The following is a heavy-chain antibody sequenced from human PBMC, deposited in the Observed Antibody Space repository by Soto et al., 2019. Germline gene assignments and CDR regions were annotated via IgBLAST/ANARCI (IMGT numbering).Heavy chain of an antibody. CDR2: IYWDNDK. Sequence: QITLKESGPTLVKPTQTLTLTCTFSGFSLNTTAVGVGWIRQPPGKALEWLALIYWDNDKRYNPSLKTRLTLTKETSKNQVVLKMTTMDPVDTATYFCAHREGDEYVWGSYKAAFDIWGQGTMVTVSS. V-gene: IGHV2-5*02. D-gene: IGHD3-16*01. CDR1: GFSLNTTAVG. CDR3: AHREGDEYVWGSYKAAFDI. J-gene: IGHJ3*02.